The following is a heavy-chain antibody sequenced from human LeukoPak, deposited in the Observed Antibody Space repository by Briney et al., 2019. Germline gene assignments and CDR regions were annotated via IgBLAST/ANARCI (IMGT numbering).Heavy chain of an antibody. CDR3: ITPLPYSAQ. CDR1: GFTFSAFG. Sequence: GGSLRLSCAVSGFTFSAFGMHWVRQAPGKGLEWVGRIKPKTDGETTEYAAPVKDRFSISRDDSKSMMYLQMNSLKTEDTAVYYCITPLPYSAQGGQGTLVTVSS. V-gene: IGHV3-15*07. J-gene: IGHJ4*02. D-gene: IGHD2-21*01. CDR2: IKPKTDGETT.